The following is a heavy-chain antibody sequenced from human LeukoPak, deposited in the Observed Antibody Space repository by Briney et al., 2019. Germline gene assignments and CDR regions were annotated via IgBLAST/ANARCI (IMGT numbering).Heavy chain of an antibody. D-gene: IGHD1-26*01. Sequence: SETLSLTCTVTGGSVSSGNSYWGWIRQPPGRRLEWVGSIYYSGSTYYNPSLKSRVTISVDTSKNQFSLKLRFVTATDTAVYYCARHLSGIGLYYFDYWGQGTLVTVSS. CDR3: ARHLSGIGLYYFDY. J-gene: IGHJ4*02. V-gene: IGHV4-39*01. CDR1: GGSVSSGNSY. CDR2: IYYSGST.